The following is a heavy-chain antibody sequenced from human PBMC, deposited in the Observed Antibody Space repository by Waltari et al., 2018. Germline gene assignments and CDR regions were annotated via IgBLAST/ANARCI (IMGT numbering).Heavy chain of an antibody. CDR2: INPSGST. J-gene: IGHJ4*02. CDR3: ARGWNYYGSGSYYRREYRSKSYCDY. V-gene: IGHV4-34*01. Sequence: QVQLQQWGAGLLKPSETLSLTCAVYGGSFSGYYWSWIRQPPGKGLEWIGEINPSGSTNYNPSLKSRVTISVDTSKNQFSLKLSSVTAADTAVYYCARGWNYYGSGSYYRREYRSKSYCDYWGQGTLVTVSS. D-gene: IGHD3-10*01. CDR1: GGSFSGYY.